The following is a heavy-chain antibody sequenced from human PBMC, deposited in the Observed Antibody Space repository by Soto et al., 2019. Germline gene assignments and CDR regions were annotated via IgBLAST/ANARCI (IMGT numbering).Heavy chain of an antibody. CDR1: RFTFSDFA. J-gene: IGHJ5*01. Sequence: DVQLLESGGGLVQPGGSLTLSCAASRFTFSDFAMSWVRQAPGKGLEWVSSIGGGGTDTYYADSGKGRFTISRDNSKNTLYLQMDGLRYEDTAVYYCAKDAVPYNGKWDWFDSWGQGTLVIVSS. D-gene: IGHD1-20*01. V-gene: IGHV3-23*01. CDR2: IGGGGTDT. CDR3: AKDAVPYNGKWDWFDS.